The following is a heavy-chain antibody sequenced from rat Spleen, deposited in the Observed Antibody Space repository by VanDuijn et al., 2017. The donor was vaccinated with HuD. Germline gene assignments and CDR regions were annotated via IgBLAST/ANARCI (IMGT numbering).Heavy chain of an antibody. D-gene: IGHD1-5*01. Sequence: EVQLVESGGGLVQPGRSLKLSCAASGFTFSNSAMAWVRQAPTKGLEWVASISVGGGNTYYRDSVKGRFTVSRDNAKNTLYLQMDSLRSEDTATYYCAREANIPFHYFDYWGQGVMVTVSS. CDR2: ISVGGGNT. V-gene: IGHV5S13*01. CDR1: GFTFSNSA. CDR3: AREANIPFHYFDY. J-gene: IGHJ2*01.